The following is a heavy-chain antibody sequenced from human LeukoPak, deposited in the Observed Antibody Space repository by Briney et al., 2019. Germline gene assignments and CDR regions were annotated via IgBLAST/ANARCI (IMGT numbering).Heavy chain of an antibody. J-gene: IGHJ4*02. CDR2: ISNDGNNK. D-gene: IGHD2-15*01. CDR1: GFPFSTYG. V-gene: IGHV3-30*03. Sequence: GGSLRFSCAASGFPFSTYGMHWVRQAPGKGLEWVAAISNDGNNKFYADSVKGRFTISRDNPKNTMNLQMNSLRAEDTAVYYCARRDIVVVVSASDYWGQGTLVTVSS. CDR3: ARRDIVVVVSASDY.